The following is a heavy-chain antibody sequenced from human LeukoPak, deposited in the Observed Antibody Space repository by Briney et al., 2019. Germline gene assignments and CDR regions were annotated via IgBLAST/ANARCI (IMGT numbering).Heavy chain of an antibody. CDR3: ARVRGHYYDISGFFDY. CDR1: GFTFSDYY. J-gene: IGHJ4*02. Sequence: GGSLRLSCAASGFTFSDYYMSWLRQAPGKGLEWVSCISNTGAIIYYADSVKGRFTLSRDNAKTSLYLQMNSLRAEDTAVYYCARVRGHYYDISGFFDYWGQGTLVTVSS. D-gene: IGHD3-22*01. CDR2: ISNTGAII. V-gene: IGHV3-11*04.